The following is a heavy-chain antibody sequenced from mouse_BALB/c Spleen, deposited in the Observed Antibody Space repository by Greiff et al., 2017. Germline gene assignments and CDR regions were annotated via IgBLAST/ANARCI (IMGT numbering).Heavy chain of an antibody. CDR3: AIRLYGSTMDY. CDR1: GFTFSSFG. J-gene: IGHJ4*01. D-gene: IGHD1-1*01. Sequence: EVMLVESGGGLVQPGGSRKLSCAASGFTFSSFGMHWVRQAPEKGLEWVAYISSGSSTIYYADTVKGRFTISRDNPKNTLFLQMTSLRSEDTAMYYCAIRLYGSTMDYWGQGTSVTVSS. CDR2: ISSGSSTI. V-gene: IGHV5-17*02.